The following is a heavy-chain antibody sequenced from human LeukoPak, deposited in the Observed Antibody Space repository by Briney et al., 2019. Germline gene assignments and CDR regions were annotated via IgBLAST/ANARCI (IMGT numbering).Heavy chain of an antibody. J-gene: IGHJ4*02. Sequence: GGSLRLSCAASGLTFSSYAMSWVRQAPGKGLEWVSGISGSGGSTYYADSVKGRFTISRDNSRNTLYLQMNSLRAEDTAVYYCAKGKSKMATIFDYWGQGTLVTVSS. D-gene: IGHD5-24*01. CDR1: GLTFSSYA. CDR2: ISGSGGST. V-gene: IGHV3-23*01. CDR3: AKGKSKMATIFDY.